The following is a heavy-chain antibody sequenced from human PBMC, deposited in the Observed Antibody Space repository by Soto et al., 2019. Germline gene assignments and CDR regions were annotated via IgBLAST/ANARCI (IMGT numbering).Heavy chain of an antibody. Sequence: PSETLSLTCAVSGYSISSGYYWGWIRQPPGKGLEWIGSIYHSGSTYYNPSLKSRVTISVDTSKNQFSLKLSSVTAADTAVYYWAGKGGYCSSTSCYTEGGAYYYYYGMDVWGQGTTVTVSS. D-gene: IGHD2-2*02. V-gene: IGHV4-38-2*01. CDR3: AGKGGYCSSTSCYTEGGAYYYYYGMDV. J-gene: IGHJ6*02. CDR2: IYHSGST. CDR1: GYSISSGYY.